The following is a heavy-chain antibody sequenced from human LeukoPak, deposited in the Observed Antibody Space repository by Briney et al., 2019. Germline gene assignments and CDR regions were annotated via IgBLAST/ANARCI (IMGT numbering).Heavy chain of an antibody. V-gene: IGHV1-18*01. Sequence: ASVKVSCKASGYTFTSYGISWVRQAPGQGLEWMGWISAYNGNTNYAQKLQGRVTITADESTSTAYMELSSLRSEDTAVYYCASSRGYNDAFDIWGQGTMVTVSS. J-gene: IGHJ3*02. CDR2: ISAYNGNT. CDR1: GYTFTSYG. D-gene: IGHD5-18*01. CDR3: ASSRGYNDAFDI.